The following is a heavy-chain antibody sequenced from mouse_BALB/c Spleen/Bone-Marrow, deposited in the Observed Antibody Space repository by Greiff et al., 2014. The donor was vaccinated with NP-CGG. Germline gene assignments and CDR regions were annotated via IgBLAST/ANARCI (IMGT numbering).Heavy chain of an antibody. V-gene: IGHV2-6-7*01. J-gene: IGHJ2*01. CDR2: IWGDGIT. CDR3: AREGNYFDY. Sequence: VKLVESGPGLVAPSQSLSITCTVSGFSLTVYGVSWVRQPPGKGLEWLGMIWGDGITDYNSAFKSRLSISKDDSKSQVFLKMNSLQTDDTAKYYCAREGNYFDYWGQGTTLTVSS. CDR1: GFSLTVYG.